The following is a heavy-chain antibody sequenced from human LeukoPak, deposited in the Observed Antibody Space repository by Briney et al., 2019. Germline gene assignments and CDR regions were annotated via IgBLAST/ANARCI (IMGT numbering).Heavy chain of an antibody. J-gene: IGHJ4*02. D-gene: IGHD2-21*01. CDR2: ISYDGKNI. CDR1: GFSFSNYG. CDR3: ARHIHASSDY. Sequence: GGSLRLSCAASGFSFSNYGFHWVRQAPGKGLDWVSAISYDGKNIHYADSVKGRFTISRGNSRNTVYLQMNSLRVEDTAVYYCARHIHASSDYWGQGTLVTVSS. V-gene: IGHV3-33*01.